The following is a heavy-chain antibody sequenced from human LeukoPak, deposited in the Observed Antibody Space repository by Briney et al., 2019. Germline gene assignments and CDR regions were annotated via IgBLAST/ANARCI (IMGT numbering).Heavy chain of an antibody. CDR2: ISYTGGET. V-gene: IGHV4-59*08. CDR3: ARQPGGKAAFDI. D-gene: IGHD1-14*01. Sequence: PSETLSLTCTVSGGSINSYYWSWLRQPPGKGLEWIGYISYTGGETNYNPSLKSRLTISVDTSKNQFSLMLTSVTAADTAVYYCARQPGGKAAFDIWAQGTMVTGSS. CDR1: GGSINSYY. J-gene: IGHJ3*02.